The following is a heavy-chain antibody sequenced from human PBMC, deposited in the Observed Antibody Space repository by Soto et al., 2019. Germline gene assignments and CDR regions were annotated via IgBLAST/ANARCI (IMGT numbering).Heavy chain of an antibody. CDR1: GFTFSSYG. CDR2: ISYDGSNK. J-gene: IGHJ3*02. V-gene: IGHV3-30*03. D-gene: IGHD3-3*01. Sequence: PGGSLRLSCAASGFTFSSYGMHWVRQAPGKGLEWVAVISYDGSNKYYADSVKGRFTISRDNSKNTLYLQMNSLRAEDTAVYYCVRGFLEYGAFDIWGQGTMVTVSS. CDR3: VRGFLEYGAFDI.